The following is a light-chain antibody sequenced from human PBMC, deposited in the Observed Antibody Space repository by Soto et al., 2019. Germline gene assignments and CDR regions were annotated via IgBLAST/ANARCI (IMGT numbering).Light chain of an antibody. Sequence: DIQMTQSPSSLSASVGDRVTITCRASQGIRNGLGWYQQKPGKAPKRLIYAVSSLQSGVPSRFSGRGSGTEFTLTISRLQPEDFATYYCLQYHTYPLTFGPGTTVDVK. CDR3: LQYHTYPLT. CDR2: AVS. J-gene: IGKJ3*01. CDR1: QGIRNG. V-gene: IGKV1-17*01.